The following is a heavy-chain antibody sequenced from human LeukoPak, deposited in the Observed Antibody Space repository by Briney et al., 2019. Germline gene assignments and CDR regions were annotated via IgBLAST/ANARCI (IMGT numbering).Heavy chain of an antibody. D-gene: IGHD2-2*02. J-gene: IGHJ4*02. CDR1: GYTFTGYY. CDR3: ARVAACSSTSCYTDDEDY. CDR2: INPNSGGT. Sequence: ASVKVSCKASGYTFTGYYMHWVRQAPGQGLEWMGWINPNSGGTNYAQKFQGRVTMTRDTSISTAYMELSRLRSDDTAVYYCARVAACSSTSCYTDDEDYWGQGTLVTVSS. V-gene: IGHV1-2*02.